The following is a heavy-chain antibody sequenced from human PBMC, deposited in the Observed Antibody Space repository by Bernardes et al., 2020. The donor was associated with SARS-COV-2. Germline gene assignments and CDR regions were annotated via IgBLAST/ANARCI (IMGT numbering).Heavy chain of an antibody. V-gene: IGHV4-39*01. Sequence: SETLSLTCTVSGGSISSSSYYWGWIRQPPGKGLEWIGSIYYSGSTYYNPSLKSRVTISVDTSKNQFSLKLSSVTAANTAVYYCARLGGLRYFDWFYEYYFDYWGQGTLVTVSS. CDR2: IYYSGST. CDR3: ARLGGLRYFDWFYEYYFDY. J-gene: IGHJ4*02. D-gene: IGHD3-9*01. CDR1: GGSISSSSYY.